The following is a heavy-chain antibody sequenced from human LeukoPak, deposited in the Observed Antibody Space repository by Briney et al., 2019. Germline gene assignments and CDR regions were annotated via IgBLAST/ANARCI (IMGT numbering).Heavy chain of an antibody. J-gene: IGHJ4*02. CDR1: GFTFSSYW. V-gene: IGHV3-7*01. CDR3: ARDGDTAMVLDY. CDR2: IQQGGSHK. D-gene: IGHD5-18*01. Sequence: PGGSLRLSCAASGFTFSSYWMGWVRQAPGKGLEWVASIQQGGSHKYYMDSVEGRFTISRDNAKNSLYLQMNSLRAEDTAVYYCARDGDTAMVLDYWGQGTLVTVSS.